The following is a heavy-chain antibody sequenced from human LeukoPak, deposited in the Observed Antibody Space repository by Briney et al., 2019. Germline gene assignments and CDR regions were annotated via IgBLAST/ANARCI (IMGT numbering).Heavy chain of an antibody. J-gene: IGHJ4*02. CDR3: ARDLSPVVRASPMGY. V-gene: IGHV3-53*01. CDR1: GFTVSSNY. Sequence: GGSLRLSCAASGFTVSSNYMTWVRQAPGKGLEWVSVIYAGGSTYYADSVKGRFTMSRDNAKNSLYLQMNSLRADYTAVYYWARDLSPVVRASPMGYWGQGTLVTVSS. D-gene: IGHD3-10*01. CDR2: IYAGGST.